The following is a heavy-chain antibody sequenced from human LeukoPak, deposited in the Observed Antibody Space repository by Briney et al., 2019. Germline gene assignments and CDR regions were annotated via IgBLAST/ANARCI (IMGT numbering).Heavy chain of an antibody. J-gene: IGHJ4*02. V-gene: IGHV3-66*01. CDR2: IYSGGVT. CDR3: ARDSSGPLY. CDR1: GFTVSNNY. Sequence: GGSLRLSCAASGFTVSNNYMIWVRQAPGKWLEWVSVIYSGGVTYYADSVKGRFNIPRDNSKNTLYLQMNSLRAEDTAVYYCARDSSGPLYWGQGTLVTVSS. D-gene: IGHD6-19*01.